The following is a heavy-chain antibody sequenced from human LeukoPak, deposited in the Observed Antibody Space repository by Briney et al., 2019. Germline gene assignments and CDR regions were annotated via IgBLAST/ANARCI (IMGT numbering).Heavy chain of an antibody. J-gene: IGHJ4*01. CDR1: GVDFKNVW. CDR3: TSTLGY. CDR2: IKSKADGGTT. D-gene: IGHD2-15*01. Sequence: PGGSPRLSCAASGVDFKNVWMTRGREAPGKGVERGGRIKSKADGGTTDYAPPVKDRFSISRVESTSALNLQMNSLKTEDTAIYYCTSTLGYWGHGTLVTVSS. V-gene: IGHV3-15*01.